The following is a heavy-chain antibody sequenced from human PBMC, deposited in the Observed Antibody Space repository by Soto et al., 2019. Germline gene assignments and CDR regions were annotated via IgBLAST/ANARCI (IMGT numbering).Heavy chain of an antibody. CDR2: ISNDGSNK. CDR1: GFIFSSYS. Sequence: QVQLVESGGGVVQPGRSLRLSCAASGFIFSSYSMHWVRQGPGKGLEWVAIISNDGSNKYYVDSVKGRFTISRDNSNNTLSLQMNSLRAEDTAVYYCARDQLLDAFDIWGKGTMVTVSS. V-gene: IGHV3-30-3*01. D-gene: IGHD3-10*01. J-gene: IGHJ3*02. CDR3: ARDQLLDAFDI.